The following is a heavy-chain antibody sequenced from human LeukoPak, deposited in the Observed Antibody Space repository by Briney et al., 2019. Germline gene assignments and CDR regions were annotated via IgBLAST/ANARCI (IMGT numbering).Heavy chain of an antibody. CDR1: GYTFTGYY. V-gene: IGHV1-2*02. D-gene: IGHD5-18*01. J-gene: IGHJ4*02. CDR3: ARGLYGYSYGYGRGVGKVTVYFDY. CDR2: INPNSGGT. Sequence: GASVKVSCKASGYTFTGYYMHWVRQAPGQGLEWMGWINPNSGGTNYAQKFQGRVTMTRDTSTSTVYMELSSLRSEDTAVYYCARGLYGYSYGYGRGVGKVTVYFDYWGQGTLVTVSS.